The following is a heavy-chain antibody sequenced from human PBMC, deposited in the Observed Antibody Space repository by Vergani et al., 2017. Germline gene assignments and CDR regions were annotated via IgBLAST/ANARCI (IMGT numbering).Heavy chain of an antibody. CDR1: GFTFSSYA. CDR2: ISYDGSNK. Sequence: QVQLVESGGGVVQPGRSLRLSCAASGFTFSSYAMHWVRQAPGKGLEWVAVISYDGSNKYYADSVKGRFTISRDNSKNTLYLQMSSLRAEDTAVYYCASMAGRDFWGQGTLVTVSS. J-gene: IGHJ4*02. V-gene: IGHV3-30-3*01. CDR3: ASMAGRDF. D-gene: IGHD6-19*01.